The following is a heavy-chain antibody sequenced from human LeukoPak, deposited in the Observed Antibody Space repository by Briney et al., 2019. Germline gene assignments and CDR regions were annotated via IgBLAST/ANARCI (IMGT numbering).Heavy chain of an antibody. CDR1: GYTFTGYY. D-gene: IGHD2-15*01. V-gene: IGHV1-2*02. CDR2: INPDSGGT. Sequence: GASVKVSCKASGYTFTGYYIHWVRQAPGHGLEWMGWINPDSGGTNYAQKFQGRVTVTRDTSITTAYMELSSLRSDDPAVYYCARGLAYCSGGTCSTYGMDVWGQGTTVTVSS. CDR3: ARGLAYCSGGTCSTYGMDV. J-gene: IGHJ6*02.